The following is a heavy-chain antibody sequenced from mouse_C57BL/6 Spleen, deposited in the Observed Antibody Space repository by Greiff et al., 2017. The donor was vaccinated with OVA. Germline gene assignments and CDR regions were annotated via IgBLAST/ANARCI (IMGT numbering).Heavy chain of an antibody. Sequence: QVQLQQSGPGLVQPSQSLSITCTVSGFSLTSYGVHWVRQSPGKGLEWLGVIWSGGSTDYNAAFISRLSISKDNSKSQVFFKMNSLQADDTAIYYCARNSYYGSSRAMDYWGQGTSVTVSS. CDR1: GFSLTSYG. V-gene: IGHV2-2*01. CDR2: IWSGGST. CDR3: ARNSYYGSSRAMDY. J-gene: IGHJ4*01. D-gene: IGHD1-1*01.